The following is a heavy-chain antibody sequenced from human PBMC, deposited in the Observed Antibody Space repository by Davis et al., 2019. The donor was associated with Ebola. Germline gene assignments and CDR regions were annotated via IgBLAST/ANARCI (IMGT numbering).Heavy chain of an antibody. CDR1: GFTFSTYS. V-gene: IGHV3-21*01. Sequence: PGGSLRLSCAASGFTFSTYSMSWVRQAPGKGLEWVSSISSDSDYIYYADSAKGRFTISRDNAKNSLYLQMNSLRAEDTAVYYCAKQRDSSAFDYWSQGTLVPVSS. J-gene: IGHJ4*02. CDR2: ISSDSDYI. D-gene: IGHD6-19*01. CDR3: AKQRDSSAFDY.